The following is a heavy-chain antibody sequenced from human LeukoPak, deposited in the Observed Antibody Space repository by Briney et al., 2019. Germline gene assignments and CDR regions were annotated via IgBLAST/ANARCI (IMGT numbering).Heavy chain of an antibody. CDR1: GFTFSSYW. J-gene: IGHJ2*01. CDR3: ARVRDTDSAKNWHFDL. D-gene: IGHD6-25*01. Sequence: TGGSLRLSCAASGFTFSSYWMSWVRQAPGKGLEWAANIKQDGSEKYYVDSVKGRFTISRDNAKNSLYLQMNSLRAEDTAVYYCARVRDTDSAKNWHFDLWGRGTLVTVSS. CDR2: IKQDGSEK. V-gene: IGHV3-7*01.